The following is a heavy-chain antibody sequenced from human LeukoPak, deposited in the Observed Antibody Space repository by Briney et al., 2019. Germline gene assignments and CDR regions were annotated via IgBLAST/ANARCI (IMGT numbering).Heavy chain of an antibody. CDR2: LSGSDGST. D-gene: IGHD2-15*01. CDR3: AKHPDSLLYFDY. CDR1: GFTFSTYA. V-gene: IGHV3-23*01. Sequence: GGSLRLSCAASGFTFSTYAMSWVRQAPGKGLEWVSALSGSDGSTFYADSVKGRFTISRDNSKNTVYLQMNSLRDEDTAVYHCAKHPDSLLYFDYWGQGTLVTVSS. J-gene: IGHJ4*02.